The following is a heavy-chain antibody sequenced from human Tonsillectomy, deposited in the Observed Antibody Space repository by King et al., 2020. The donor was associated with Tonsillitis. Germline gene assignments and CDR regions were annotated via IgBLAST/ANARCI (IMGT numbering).Heavy chain of an antibody. Sequence: VQLVESGAEVKKPGESLRISCKGSGYSFTSYWISWVRQMPGKGLEWMGTIHPSDSYTNYSPSFQGHVTISADKSISTAYLQWSSLKASDTAMYYCARRPRGSLRWFDPWGQGSLVTVSS. V-gene: IGHV5-10-1*03. CDR1: GYSFTSYW. J-gene: IGHJ5*02. D-gene: IGHD1-26*01. CDR3: ARRPRGSLRWFDP. CDR2: IHPSDSYT.